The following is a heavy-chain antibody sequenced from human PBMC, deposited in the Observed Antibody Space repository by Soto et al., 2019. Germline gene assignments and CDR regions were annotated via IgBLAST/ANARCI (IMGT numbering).Heavy chain of an antibody. CDR1: GGTFSSYA. CDR3: ARVSYDSSGYYGGWFDP. V-gene: IGHV1-69*13. D-gene: IGHD3-22*01. Sequence: GASVKVSCKASGGTFSSYAISWVRQAPGQGLKWMGGIIPIFGTANYAQKFQGRVTITADESTSTAYMELSSLRSEDTAVYYCARVSYDSSGYYGGWFDPWGQGTLVTVSS. CDR2: IIPIFGTA. J-gene: IGHJ5*02.